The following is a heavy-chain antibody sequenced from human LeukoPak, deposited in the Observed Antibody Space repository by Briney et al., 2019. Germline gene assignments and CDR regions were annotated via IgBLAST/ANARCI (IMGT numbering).Heavy chain of an antibody. CDR3: AKDAGYDVGATDY. D-gene: IGHD1-26*01. J-gene: IGHJ4*02. V-gene: IGHV3-23*01. CDR1: GFTFSTYA. Sequence: GGSRRLSCAASGFTFSTYAMSWVRQAPGKGLEWVSTITISGDRTYYADSVKGRFTISRDNSKNTLYLQMNGLRAEDTAVYYCAKDAGYDVGATDYWGQGTLVTVSS. CDR2: ITISGDRT.